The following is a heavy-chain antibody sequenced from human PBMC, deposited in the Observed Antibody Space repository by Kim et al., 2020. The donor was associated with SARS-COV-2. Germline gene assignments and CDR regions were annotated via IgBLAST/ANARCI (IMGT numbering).Heavy chain of an antibody. J-gene: IGHJ2*01. CDR3: ARDRYSYGDSDWYFDL. CDR2: IIPIFGTA. V-gene: IGHV1-69*05. Sequence: SVKVSCKASGGTFSSYAISWVRQAPGQGLEWMGGIIPIFGTANYAQKFQGRVTVTTDESTSTAYMELSSLRSEDTAVYYCARDRYSYGDSDWYFDLWAVAPWSLSPQ. D-gene: IGHD5-18*01. CDR1: GGTFSSYA.